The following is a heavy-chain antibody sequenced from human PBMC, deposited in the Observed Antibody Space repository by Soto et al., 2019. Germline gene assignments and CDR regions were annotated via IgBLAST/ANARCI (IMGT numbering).Heavy chain of an antibody. CDR1: GFTFSSYA. Sequence: EVQLVESGEGLVQPGGSLRLSCAASGFTFSSYAMHWVRQAPGEGLEYVSAISSNGGSTYYADSVKGRFTISRDNSKNTLYLQMGSLRAEDMAVYYCARGAMGGYSYGYPDYWGQGTLVTVSS. CDR2: ISSNGGST. J-gene: IGHJ4*02. D-gene: IGHD5-18*01. CDR3: ARGAMGGYSYGYPDY. V-gene: IGHV3-64*02.